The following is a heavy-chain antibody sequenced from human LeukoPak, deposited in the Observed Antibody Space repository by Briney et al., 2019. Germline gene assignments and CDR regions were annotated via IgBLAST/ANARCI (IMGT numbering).Heavy chain of an antibody. J-gene: IGHJ4*02. Sequence: SETLSLTCAVYGGSFSGYYWSWIRQPPGKGLEWIGEINHSGSTNYNPSLKSRVTISVDTSKNQFSLKLSSVTAADTAVYYCARSVASTEPCFDYWGQGTLVTDSS. V-gene: IGHV4-34*01. D-gene: IGHD5/OR15-5a*01. CDR1: GGSFSGYY. CDR2: INHSGST. CDR3: ARSVASTEPCFDY.